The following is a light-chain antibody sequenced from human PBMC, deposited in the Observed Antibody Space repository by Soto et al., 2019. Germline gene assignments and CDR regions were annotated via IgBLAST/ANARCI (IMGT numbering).Light chain of an antibody. V-gene: IGKV1-39*01. CDR1: QGMNDF. Sequence: QLAQSPASLSASVGDRVTITCRASQGMNDFLNWYKQAPVKAPELLIYRASKLATGVPPRFSGAQSVTEFTLTISGLHPEDFTTYFCLQTYMVPLVFGGGTKVEMK. CDR3: LQTYMVPLV. J-gene: IGKJ4*01. CDR2: RAS.